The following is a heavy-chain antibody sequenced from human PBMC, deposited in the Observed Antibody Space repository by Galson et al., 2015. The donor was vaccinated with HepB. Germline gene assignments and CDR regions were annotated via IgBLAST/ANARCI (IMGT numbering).Heavy chain of an antibody. Sequence: SVKGSCKASGYTFTSYVISWVRQAPGQGLEWLGRLSGYNGHPNYAQKRPNKGTTTPDTSTSTAYLELRGLKSDDTAIYYCARGGTGSDYWGQGTLVTVSS. CDR1: GYTFTSYV. J-gene: IGHJ4*02. CDR3: ARGGTGSDY. CDR2: LSGYNGHP. V-gene: IGHV1-18*04.